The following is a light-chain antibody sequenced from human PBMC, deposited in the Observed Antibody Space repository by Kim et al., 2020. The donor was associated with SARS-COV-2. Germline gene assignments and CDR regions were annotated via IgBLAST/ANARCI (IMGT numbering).Light chain of an antibody. Sequence: SYELTQPPSVSVSPGQTASITCSGDKLGEKYACWYQQKPGQSPVLVIYQDSKRPSGIPERFSGSNSGNTATLTISGIQAMDEADYYCQAWDSSTWVFGGGTKLTVL. CDR2: QDS. CDR3: QAWDSSTWV. CDR1: KLGEKY. J-gene: IGLJ3*02. V-gene: IGLV3-1*01.